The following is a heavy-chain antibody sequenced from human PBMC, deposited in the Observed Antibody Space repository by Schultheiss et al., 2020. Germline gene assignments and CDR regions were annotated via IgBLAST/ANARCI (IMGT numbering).Heavy chain of an antibody. Sequence: SETLSLTCTVSGGSISSYYWSWIRQPPGKGLEWIGSIYYSGSTYYNPSLKSRVTISVDTSKNQFSLKLSSVTAADTAVYYCARKGIAAAGKRYGMDVWGQGTTVTVSS. J-gene: IGHJ6*02. CDR1: GGSISSYY. V-gene: IGHV4-59*05. CDR2: IYYSGST. D-gene: IGHD6-13*01. CDR3: ARKGIAAAGKRYGMDV.